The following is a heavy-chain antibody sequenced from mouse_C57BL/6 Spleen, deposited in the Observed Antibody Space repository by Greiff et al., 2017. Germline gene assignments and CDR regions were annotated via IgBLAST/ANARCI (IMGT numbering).Heavy chain of an antibody. CDR3: AREGSLDV. V-gene: IGHV1-9*01. J-gene: IGHJ1*03. D-gene: IGHD1-1*02. CDR2: ILPGSGST. CDR1: GYTFTGYW. Sequence: VQLQQSGAELMKPGASVKLSCKATGYTFTGYWIEWVKQRPGHGLEWIGEILPGSGSTNYNEKFKSKATLTVDKSSSTAYMQLSSLTSEDSAVYYCAREGSLDVWGKGTTVTVSS.